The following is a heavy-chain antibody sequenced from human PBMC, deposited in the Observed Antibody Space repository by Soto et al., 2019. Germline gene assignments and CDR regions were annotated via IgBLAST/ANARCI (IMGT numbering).Heavy chain of an antibody. CDR1: GFSFSSYA. D-gene: IGHD6-19*01. J-gene: IGHJ4*02. Sequence: EVQLLESGGXLVQPGGSLRLSCAASGFSFSSYAMTWVRQAPGKGLEWVSTISGSGGSTYYADSVKGRFTISRDNSKNTLSLQMNGLRAEDTAVYYCAKRGRGAVAFDYWGQGTLVTVSS. V-gene: IGHV3-23*01. CDR2: ISGSGGST. CDR3: AKRGRGAVAFDY.